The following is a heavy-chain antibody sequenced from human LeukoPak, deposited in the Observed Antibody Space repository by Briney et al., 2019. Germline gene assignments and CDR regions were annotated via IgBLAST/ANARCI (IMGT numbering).Heavy chain of an antibody. V-gene: IGHV4-39*01. CDR3: ARTYSSTWTGLYFDH. J-gene: IGHJ4*02. CDR2: IYDSGST. D-gene: IGHD2-2*01. CDR1: GGSISSRSYS. Sequence: SETLSLTCTVSGGSISSRSYSWGWHRQPPGRGLEWLGNIYDSGSTSPNPSLRSRVTMPVDTAKNQFSLKLSSVTAADTAVYYCARTYSSTWTGLYFDHWGQGTLVTVSS.